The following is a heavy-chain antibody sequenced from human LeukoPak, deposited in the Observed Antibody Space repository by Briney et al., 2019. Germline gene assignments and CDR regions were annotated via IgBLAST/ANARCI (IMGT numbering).Heavy chain of an antibody. CDR3: AKDTRSSWYCATACGRASFDI. J-gene: IGHJ3*02. CDR1: GFTFSSYP. Sequence: GGSLRLSCAASGFTFSSYPMSWVRQAPGKGLEWVSAMSGGVGSTYYADSVKGRFTISRDNSKNTLYLKMNSLRADDTAVYYCAKDTRSSWYCATACGRASFDIWGQGTMVTVSS. CDR2: MSGGVGST. V-gene: IGHV3-23*01. D-gene: IGHD6-13*01.